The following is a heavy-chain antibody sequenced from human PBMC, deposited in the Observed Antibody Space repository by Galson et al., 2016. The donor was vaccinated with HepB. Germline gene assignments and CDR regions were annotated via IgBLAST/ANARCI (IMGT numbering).Heavy chain of an antibody. CDR3: ARGPGRRGDFAGYYYYYYMDV. J-gene: IGHJ6*03. CDR1: GFSFSTYG. V-gene: IGHV3-33*01. CDR2: IWYDGSNK. D-gene: IGHD1-14*01. Sequence: SLRLSCAASGFSFSTYGMHWVRQAPGKGLEWVAVIWYDGSNKYYVDSVNGRFTISRDNSKNMLNLQMNSLRVEDTAVYYCARGPGRRGDFAGYYYYYYMDVWGRGTTVTVSS.